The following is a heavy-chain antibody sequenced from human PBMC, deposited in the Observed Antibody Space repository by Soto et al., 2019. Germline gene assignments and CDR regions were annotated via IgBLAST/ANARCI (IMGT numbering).Heavy chain of an antibody. J-gene: IGHJ4*02. CDR2: ISFDGSNK. CDR1: GFTFSSYG. V-gene: IGHV3-30*03. CDR3: ARDSGYSYGPFDY. Sequence: GGSLRLSCAASGFTFSSYGMHWVRQAPGKGLAWVAYISFDGSNKFYGNSVKDRFTISRDNSKNTVHLQMDSLRPEDTAVYYCARDSGYSYGPFDYWGQGTLVTVSS. D-gene: IGHD5-18*01.